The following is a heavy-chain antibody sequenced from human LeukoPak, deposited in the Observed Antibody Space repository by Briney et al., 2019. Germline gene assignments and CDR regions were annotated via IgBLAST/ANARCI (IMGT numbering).Heavy chain of an antibody. V-gene: IGHV3-23*01. CDR3: AKSPVAGTSGDFDY. J-gene: IGHJ4*02. CDR1: GFTFSSYA. CDR2: ISGGGGST. Sequence: GGSLRLSCAASGFTFSSYAMSWVRQAPGKGLEWVSAISGGGGSTYYADSVKGRFTISRDNSKNTLYLQMNSLRAEDTAVYYCAKSPVAGTSGDFDYWGQGTLVTVSS. D-gene: IGHD6-19*01.